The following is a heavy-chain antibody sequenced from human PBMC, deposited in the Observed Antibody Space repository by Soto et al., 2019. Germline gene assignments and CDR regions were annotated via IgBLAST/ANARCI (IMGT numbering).Heavy chain of an antibody. CDR3: ARDRGIVTYYFDY. CDR2: IYYSGST. Sequence: PSETLSLTCTVSGGSISSSSYYWGWIRQPPGKGLEWIGSIYYSGSTYYNPSLKSRVTISVDTSKNQFSLKLSSVTAADTAVYYCARDRGIVTYYFDYWGQGTLVTVSS. CDR1: GGSISSSSYY. D-gene: IGHD1-26*01. J-gene: IGHJ4*02. V-gene: IGHV4-39*07.